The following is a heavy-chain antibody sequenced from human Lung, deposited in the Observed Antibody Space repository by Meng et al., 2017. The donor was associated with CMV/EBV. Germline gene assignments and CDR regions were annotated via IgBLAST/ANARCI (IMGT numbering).Heavy chain of an antibody. Sequence: XVSCKSSGYSFATYWIGWVRQMPGKDLEWMGMIYCGDSKTIYSPFFQGQVTISADKSISTAYLQWSSLRASDTAMYYCARHYDSSWFGYWGQGNLVTGAS. CDR1: GYSFATYW. J-gene: IGHJ4*02. V-gene: IGHV5-51*01. CDR3: ARHYDSSWFGY. CDR2: IYCGDSKT. D-gene: IGHD6-13*01.